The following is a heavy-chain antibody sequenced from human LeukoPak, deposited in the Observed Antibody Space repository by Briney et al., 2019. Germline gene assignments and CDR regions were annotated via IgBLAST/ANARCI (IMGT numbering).Heavy chain of an antibody. CDR1: GYTFTSYY. CDR3: AREPYPTYSSGWYASVDP. V-gene: IGHV1-46*01. Sequence: ASVKVSCKASGYTFTSYYMHWVRQAPGQGLEWMGIINPSGGSTSYAQKFQGRVTMTRDTSTSTVYMELSSLRSEDTAVHYCAREPYPTYSSGWYASVDPWGQGTLVTVSS. D-gene: IGHD6-19*01. J-gene: IGHJ5*02. CDR2: INPSGGST.